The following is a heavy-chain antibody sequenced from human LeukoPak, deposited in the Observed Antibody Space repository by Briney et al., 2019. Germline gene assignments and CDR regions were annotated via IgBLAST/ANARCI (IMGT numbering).Heavy chain of an antibody. V-gene: IGHV4-59*08. CDR3: ARFILPQYDILTGFNLRAFDI. CDR1: GGSISSYY. Sequence: PSETLSLTCTVSGGSISSYYWSWIRQPPGKGLEWIGYIYYSGSTNYNPSLKSRVTISVDTSKNQFSLKLSSVTAADTAVYYCARFILPQYDILTGFNLRAFDIWGQGTMVTVSS. CDR2: IYYSGST. J-gene: IGHJ3*02. D-gene: IGHD3-9*01.